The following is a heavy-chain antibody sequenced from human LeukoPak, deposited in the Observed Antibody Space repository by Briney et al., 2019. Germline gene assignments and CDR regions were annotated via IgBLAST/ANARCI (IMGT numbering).Heavy chain of an antibody. D-gene: IGHD5-24*01. CDR2: IYNSGST. Sequence: PSETLSLTCTVSGGSISSYYWNWIRQPPGKGLEWIGYIYNSGSTNYNPSLKSRVTILVDASKNQFSLKLNSVTAADTAVYYCARATSRQRRDGYNYYYYYYMDVWGKGTTVTV. CDR1: GGSISSYY. CDR3: ARATSRQRRDGYNYYYYYYMDV. V-gene: IGHV4-59*01. J-gene: IGHJ6*03.